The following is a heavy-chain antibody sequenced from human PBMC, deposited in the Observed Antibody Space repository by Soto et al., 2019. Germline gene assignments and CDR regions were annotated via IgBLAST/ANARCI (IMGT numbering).Heavy chain of an antibody. CDR3: VRQVIGVLHGLVDV. CDR2: FRSGGGT. CDR1: GDSISTYN. Sequence: QVQLQESGPGLVKPSETLSLTCTVSGDSISTYNLAWIRQPPGKGLEWIGYFRSGGGTSYNPSLKSRGPIAADTSMKQFSLRLSSVTAADTAVYYCVRQVIGVLHGLVDVWGQGATVTVSS. D-gene: IGHD3-10*01. J-gene: IGHJ6*02. V-gene: IGHV4-59*08.